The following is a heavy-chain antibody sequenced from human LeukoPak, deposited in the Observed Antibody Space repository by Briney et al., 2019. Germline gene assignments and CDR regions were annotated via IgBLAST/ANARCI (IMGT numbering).Heavy chain of an antibody. CDR3: ARLSYYDSWSGFKYYYYYMDV. CDR1: GGSISNYY. V-gene: IGHV4-4*07. D-gene: IGHD3-3*01. Sequence: SETLSLTCTVSGGSISNYYWSWIRQFAGKGLEWIGRVYSSGSTNYNPSLKSRVTMSVDTSKNQFSLNLSSVTAADTAVYYCARLSYYDSWSGFKYYYYYMDVWGKGTTVTVSS. CDR2: VYSSGST. J-gene: IGHJ6*03.